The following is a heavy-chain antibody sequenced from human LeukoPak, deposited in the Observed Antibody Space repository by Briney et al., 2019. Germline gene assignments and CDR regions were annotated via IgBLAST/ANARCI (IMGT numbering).Heavy chain of an antibody. Sequence: GGSLRLSSAASGFSLSDSHMHWVRKAPGKGLAWVANIKQDGSEKYYVDSVKGRFTISRDNAKNSLYLQMNSLRAEDTGVYDCARVSSSWVYYMDVWGKGTTVTVSS. CDR3: ARVSSSWVYYMDV. CDR1: GFSLSDSH. V-gene: IGHV3-7*01. J-gene: IGHJ6*03. CDR2: IKQDGSEK. D-gene: IGHD6-13*01.